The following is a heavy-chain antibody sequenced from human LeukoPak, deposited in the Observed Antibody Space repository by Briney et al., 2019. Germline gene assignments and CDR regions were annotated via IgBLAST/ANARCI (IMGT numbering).Heavy chain of an antibody. D-gene: IGHD2-15*01. CDR2: IIPILGIA. V-gene: IGHV1-69*04. J-gene: IGHJ5*02. CDR3: ARLTNGYCSGGSCYRANGFDP. Sequence: SVKVSCKASGGTFSSYAISWVRQAPGQGLEWMGRIIPILGIANYAQKLQGRVTITADKSTSTAYMELSSLRSEDTAVYYCARLTNGYCSGGSCYRANGFDPWGQGTLVTVSS. CDR1: GGTFSSYA.